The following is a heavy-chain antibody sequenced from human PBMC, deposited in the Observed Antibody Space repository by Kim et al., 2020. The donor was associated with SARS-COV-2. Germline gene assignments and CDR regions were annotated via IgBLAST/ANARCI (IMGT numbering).Heavy chain of an antibody. Sequence: SETLSLTCTVSGGSISSYYWSWIRQPPGKGLEWIGYIYYSGSTNYNPSLKSRVTISVDTSKNQFSLKLSSVTAADTAVYYCARSGSLYYDPYYYYGMDVWGQGTTVTVSS. V-gene: IGHV4-59*08. CDR1: GGSISSYY. CDR2: IYYSGST. J-gene: IGHJ6*02. D-gene: IGHD3-22*01. CDR3: ARSGSLYYDPYYYYGMDV.